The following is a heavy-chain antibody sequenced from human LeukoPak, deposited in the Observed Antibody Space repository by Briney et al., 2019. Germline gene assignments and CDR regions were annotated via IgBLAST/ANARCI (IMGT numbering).Heavy chain of an antibody. CDR2: IYYSGST. V-gene: IGHV4-59*01. Sequence: SETLSLTCTVSGGSISSYYWSWIRQPPGKGLEWIGYIYYSGSTNYNPSLKSRVTISVDTSKNQFSLKLSSVTAADTAVYYCASSGITMVRGVSTDWFDPWGQGTLVTVSS. CDR1: GGSISSYY. CDR3: ASSGITMVRGVSTDWFDP. D-gene: IGHD3-10*01. J-gene: IGHJ5*02.